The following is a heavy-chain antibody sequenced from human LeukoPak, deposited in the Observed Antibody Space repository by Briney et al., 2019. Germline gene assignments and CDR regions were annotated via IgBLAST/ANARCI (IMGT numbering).Heavy chain of an antibody. V-gene: IGHV3-7*03. CDR1: GFTFSRYW. D-gene: IGHD5-12*01. J-gene: IGHJ4*02. Sequence: GGSLRLSCAASGFTFSRYWMTWVRQAPGKGLEWVANIKQDGSKKNYVDSVKGRFTISRDNAKNSLYLQMNSLRAEDTAMYYCARGRYSGTTYYFDYWGQGTLVTVSS. CDR3: ARGRYSGTTYYFDY. CDR2: IKQDGSKK.